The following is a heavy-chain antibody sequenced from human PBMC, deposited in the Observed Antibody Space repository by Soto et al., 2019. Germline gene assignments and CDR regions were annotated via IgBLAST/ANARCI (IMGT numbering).Heavy chain of an antibody. V-gene: IGHV3-30-3*01. CDR2: ISYDGSNK. Sequence: GGSLRLSCAASGFTFSSYAMHWVRQAPGKGLEWVAVISYDGSNKYYADSVKGRFTISRDNSKNTLYLQMNSLRAEDTAVYYCARDLSLKDYYDSSGYLGFDYWGQGTLVTVSS. CDR3: ARDLSLKDYYDSSGYLGFDY. D-gene: IGHD3-22*01. J-gene: IGHJ4*02. CDR1: GFTFSSYA.